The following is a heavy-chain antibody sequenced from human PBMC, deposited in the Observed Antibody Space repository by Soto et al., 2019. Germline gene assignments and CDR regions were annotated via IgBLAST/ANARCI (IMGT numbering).Heavy chain of an antibody. Sequence: SETLSLTCAVSGGSISSGGYSWSWIRQPPGKGLEWIGYIYYSDSTNYNPSLKSRVIISVDTSKNQFSLRLSSVTAADTAVYYCARAYYDTSGYSLDPWGQGILVTSPQ. CDR1: GGSISSGGYS. CDR2: IYYSDST. CDR3: ARAYYDTSGYSLDP. V-gene: IGHV4-61*08. D-gene: IGHD3-22*01. J-gene: IGHJ5*02.